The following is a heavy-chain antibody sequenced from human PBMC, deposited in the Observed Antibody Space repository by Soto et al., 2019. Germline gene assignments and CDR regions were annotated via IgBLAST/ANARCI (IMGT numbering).Heavy chain of an antibody. CDR3: ARGKLGYCSSTSCFRYYYYYYGMDV. J-gene: IGHJ6*02. CDR2: IIHSGST. CDR1: GGSFSGYY. V-gene: IGHV4-34*12. Sequence: TESLSRTGAVYGGSFSGYYWCWLRKPPGKGLDWIGEIIHSGSTNYNPSLKSRVTISVDTSQNQFSPKLSSVTAADTAVYYCARGKLGYCSSTSCFRYYYYYYGMDVWGQGTTVT. D-gene: IGHD2-2*01.